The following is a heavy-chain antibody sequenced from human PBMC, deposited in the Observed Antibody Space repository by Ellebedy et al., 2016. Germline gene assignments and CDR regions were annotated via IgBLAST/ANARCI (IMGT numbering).Heavy chain of an antibody. J-gene: IGHJ6*03. Sequence: GESLKISXAASGFTFSSYGMHWVRQAPGKGLEWVAVISYDGSNKYYVDSVKGRFTISRDNSKNTLYLQMNSLRAEDTAVYYCARAYCGGDCYPLGQIYYFYYMDVWGKGTTVTVSS. CDR1: GFTFSSYG. V-gene: IGHV3-30*03. CDR2: ISYDGSNK. CDR3: ARAYCGGDCYPLGQIYYFYYMDV. D-gene: IGHD2-21*01.